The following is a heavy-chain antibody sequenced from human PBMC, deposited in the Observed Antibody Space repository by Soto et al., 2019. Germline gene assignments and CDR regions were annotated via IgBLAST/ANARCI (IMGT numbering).Heavy chain of an antibody. CDR3: GGERGGGYFDY. D-gene: IGHD3-10*01. J-gene: IGHJ4*02. V-gene: IGHV1-8*01. CDR2: MYPNSNQT. CDR1: GYTFTSYD. Sequence: QVQLVQSGAEVKKPGASVKVSCKASGYTFTSYDINWVRQATGQGLEWMGWMYPNSNQTGYAQTFQGRLTMARNTSKSTPYMELSSLRSEDMAVYYRGGERGGGYFDYWGQGTLVTVSS.